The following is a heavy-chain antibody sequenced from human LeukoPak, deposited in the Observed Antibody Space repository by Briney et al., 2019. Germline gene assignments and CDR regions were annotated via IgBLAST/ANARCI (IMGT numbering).Heavy chain of an antibody. CDR3: VKDAQRGFGYSNSPKH. V-gene: IGHV3-33*06. D-gene: IGHD4-11*01. J-gene: IGHJ4*02. CDR2: IWSDATKQ. CDR1: GFTFSHYA. Sequence: PGGSLTLLCEASGFTFSHYAMLWVRQAPGKGLAWVAVIWSDATKQYYSASVTGRFTISRDNFKRTGSLQMNSLRAEDTAVYYCVKDAQRGFGYSNSPKHWGQGSLVTVSS.